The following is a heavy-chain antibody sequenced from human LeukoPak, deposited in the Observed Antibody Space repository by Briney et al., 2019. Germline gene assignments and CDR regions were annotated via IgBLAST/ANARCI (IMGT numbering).Heavy chain of an antibody. D-gene: IGHD4-11*01. V-gene: IGHV4-61*02. J-gene: IGHJ6*02. CDR2: IYTSGST. CDR3: ARDRVTTPLSYGMDV. CDR1: GGSLSSGSYY. Sequence: PSETLSLTCTVSGGSLSSGSYYWGWLRQPAGTGLEWIGRIYTSGSTNYNPSLKSRVTISVDTSKNQFSLKLSSVTAADPAVYYCARDRVTTPLSYGMDVWGQGTTVTVSS.